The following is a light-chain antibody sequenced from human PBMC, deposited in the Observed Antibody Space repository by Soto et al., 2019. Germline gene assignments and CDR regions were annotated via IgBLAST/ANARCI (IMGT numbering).Light chain of an antibody. CDR3: QVWDSSSDWV. V-gene: IGLV3-21*02. CDR1: NIGSKS. Sequence: SYELTQPPSVSVAPGQTARITCGGNNIGSKSVHWYQQKPGQAPALVVYDDRDRPSGIPERFSGSNSGNTATLTISRVEAGDEADYYCQVWDSSSDWVFGGGTKLTVL. CDR2: DDR. J-gene: IGLJ3*02.